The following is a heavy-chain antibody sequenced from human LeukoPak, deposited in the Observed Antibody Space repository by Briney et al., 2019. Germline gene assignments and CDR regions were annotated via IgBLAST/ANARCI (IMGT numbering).Heavy chain of an antibody. J-gene: IGHJ4*02. D-gene: IGHD3-3*01. CDR2: INPNSGGT. CDR3: ARSPITIFGVVIRYYFDY. V-gene: IGHV1-2*02. CDR1: GYTFTGYY. Sequence: ASVKVSCKASGYTFTGYYMHWVRQAPGQGLEWMRWINPNSGGTNYAQKFQGRVTMTRDTSISTAYMELSRLRSDDTAVYYCARSPITIFGVVIRYYFDYWGQGTLVTVSS.